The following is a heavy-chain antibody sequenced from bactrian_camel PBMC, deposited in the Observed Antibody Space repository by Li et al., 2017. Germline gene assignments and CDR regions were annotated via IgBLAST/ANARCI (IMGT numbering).Heavy chain of an antibody. CDR3: IRENYAHWY. CDR1: GFPFRIND. J-gene: IGHJ4*01. CDR2: FNAAADKT. D-gene: IGHD4*01. Sequence: VQLVESGGGLVQPGGSLTLSCAASGFPFRINDITWVRQVAGKGLEWVSAFNAAADKTFYADSVKGRFTISRDNAKDTLYLQLNSLKTEDTAMYYCIRENYAHWYWGQGTQVTVS. V-gene: IGHV3S40*01.